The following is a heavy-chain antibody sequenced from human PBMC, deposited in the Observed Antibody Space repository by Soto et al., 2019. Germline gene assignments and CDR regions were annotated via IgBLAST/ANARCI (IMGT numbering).Heavy chain of an antibody. D-gene: IGHD6-19*01. CDR2: IWYDGSKR. V-gene: IGHV3-33*01. Sequence: QEQLVESGGGVVQPGRSLRLSCAASGFSFRNYGIHWVRQAPGKGLDWVAVIWYDGSKRYYADSVRGRFTISRDNSGNTVHLQMDSLRAGDAAVYYCAGGWCSGVHHRCLDVWGQGTTVVVS. CDR3: AGGWCSGVHHRCLDV. CDR1: GFSFRNYG. J-gene: IGHJ3*01.